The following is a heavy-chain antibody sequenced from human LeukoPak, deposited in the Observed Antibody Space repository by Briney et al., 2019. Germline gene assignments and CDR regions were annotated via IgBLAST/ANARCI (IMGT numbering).Heavy chain of an antibody. CDR1: GGTFSSYA. J-gene: IGHJ4*02. CDR2: IIPIFGIA. Sequence: GASVKVSCKASGGTFSSYAISWVRQAPGQGLEWMGRIIPIFGIANYAQKFQGRVTITADKSTSTAYMELSSLRSEDTAVYYCARDAPDYGDYLGLNDYWGQGTLVTVSS. CDR3: ARDAPDYGDYLGLNDY. V-gene: IGHV1-69*04. D-gene: IGHD4-17*01.